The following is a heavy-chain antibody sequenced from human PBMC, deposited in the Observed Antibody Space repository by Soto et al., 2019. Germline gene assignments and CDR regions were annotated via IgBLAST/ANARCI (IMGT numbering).Heavy chain of an antibody. V-gene: IGHV3-74*01. Sequence: GGSLRLSCASSVFTLSTYWMHWVRQVPGKGLELVARINDDGRSTRYVDSVKGRVTISRDNARNTLYRQMSTLRLEDTAVYYCARGWVETLHRQPPSDYWGQGTLVTV. J-gene: IGHJ4*02. CDR1: VFTLSTYW. D-gene: IGHD2-21*02. CDR2: INDDGRST. CDR3: ARGWVETLHRQPPSDY.